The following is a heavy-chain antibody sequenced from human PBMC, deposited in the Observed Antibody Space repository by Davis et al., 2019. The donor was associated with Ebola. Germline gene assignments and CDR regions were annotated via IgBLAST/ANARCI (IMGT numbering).Heavy chain of an antibody. J-gene: IGHJ4*02. CDR2: IKQDGSEK. CDR3: AKARVDSGSNPIFDY. CDR1: GFTFSSYW. V-gene: IGHV3-7*03. Sequence: GESLKISCAASGFTFSSYWMSWVRQAPGKGLEWVANIKQDGSEKYYVDSVKGRFTISRDNAKNSLYLQMNSLRAEDTAVYYCAKARVDSGSNPIFDYWGRGTLVTVSS. D-gene: IGHD1-26*01.